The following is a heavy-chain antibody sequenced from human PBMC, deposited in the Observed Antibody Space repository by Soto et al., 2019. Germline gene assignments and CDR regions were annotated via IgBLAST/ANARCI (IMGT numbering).Heavy chain of an antibody. V-gene: IGHV4-59*01. CDR3: ARESSGNHNHNWFDP. CDR2: IWFSGTT. CDR1: GGSLSPYY. D-gene: IGHD1-20*01. J-gene: IGHJ5*02. Sequence: QVQLQESGPGLVKPSETLSLTCTVSGGSLSPYYWSWVRQPPGKGLEWIGYIWFSGTTTYNPSLKSRVPMSVDTSKNQLSLELKFVTAADTAVYYCARESSGNHNHNWFDPWGQGTLVTVSA.